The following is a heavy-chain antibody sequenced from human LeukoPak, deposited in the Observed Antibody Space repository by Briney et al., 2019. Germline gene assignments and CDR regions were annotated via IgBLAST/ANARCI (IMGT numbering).Heavy chain of an antibody. Sequence: GESLKISCRGSGYSFTSYWIGWVRQMPGKGLEWMGIIYPGDSDTRYSPSFQGQVTISADKSISTAYLQWSSLKASDTAMYYCASTGNWNHNYYYYMDVWGKGTTVTVSS. D-gene: IGHD1-14*01. CDR1: GYSFTSYW. CDR3: ASTGNWNHNYYYYMDV. CDR2: IYPGDSDT. V-gene: IGHV5-51*01. J-gene: IGHJ6*03.